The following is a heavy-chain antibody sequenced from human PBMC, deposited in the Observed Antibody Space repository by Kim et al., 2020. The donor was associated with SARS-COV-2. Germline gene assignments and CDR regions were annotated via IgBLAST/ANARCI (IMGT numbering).Heavy chain of an antibody. Sequence: SETLSLTCTVSGGSISSSSYYWGWIRQPPGKGLEWIGSIYYSGSTYYNPSLKSRVTISVDTSKNQFSLKLSSVTAADTAVYYCARDYVPWELLFGYYYYGMDVWGQGTTVTVSS. CDR1: GGSISSSSYY. D-gene: IGHD1-26*01. CDR3: ARDYVPWELLFGYYYYGMDV. J-gene: IGHJ6*02. CDR2: IYYSGST. V-gene: IGHV4-39*07.